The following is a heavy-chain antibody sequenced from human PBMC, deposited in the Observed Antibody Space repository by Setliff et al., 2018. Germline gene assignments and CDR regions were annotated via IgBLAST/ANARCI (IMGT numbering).Heavy chain of an antibody. CDR2: IRYGGTKK. Sequence: GESLKISCAASGFTFNKYWMTWVRQAPGKGLEWVAYIRYGGTKKDYADYVRGRFTISRDDSQNTVSLQMSSLRAEDTAVYYCAKEIQLRRGPVYDSSGLAFDYLGQGTLVTVSS. V-gene: IGHV3-30*02. CDR3: AKEIQLRRGPVYDSSGLAFDY. CDR1: GFTFNKYW. D-gene: IGHD3-22*01. J-gene: IGHJ4*01.